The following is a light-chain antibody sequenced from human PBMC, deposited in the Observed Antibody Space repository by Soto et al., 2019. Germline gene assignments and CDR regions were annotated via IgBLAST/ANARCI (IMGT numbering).Light chain of an antibody. V-gene: IGKV4-1*01. CDR1: QSVLYSSNNKNY. CDR3: QQYYSTPGT. Sequence: DIVMTQSPDSLAVSLGERATINCKSSQSVLYSSNNKNYLAWYQQKPGQPPKLLIYWASTRESGVPDRSSGSGSGTDFTLTISSLQAEDVAVYYCQQYYSTPGTFGQGTKVEIK. CDR2: WAS. J-gene: IGKJ1*01.